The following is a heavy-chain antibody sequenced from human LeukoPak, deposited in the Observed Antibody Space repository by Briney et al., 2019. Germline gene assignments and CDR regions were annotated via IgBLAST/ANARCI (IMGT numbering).Heavy chain of an antibody. J-gene: IGHJ4*02. V-gene: IGHV3-15*01. CDR2: IKSKTDGGTT. Sequence: GGSLRLSCAASGFTFDDYAMHWVRQAPGKGLEWVGRIKSKTDGGTTDYAAPVKGRFTISRDDSKNTLYLQMNSLKTEDTAVYYCTTEDCSGGSCQVYYFDYWGQGTLVTVSS. CDR1: GFTFDDYA. CDR3: TTEDCSGGSCQVYYFDY. D-gene: IGHD2-15*01.